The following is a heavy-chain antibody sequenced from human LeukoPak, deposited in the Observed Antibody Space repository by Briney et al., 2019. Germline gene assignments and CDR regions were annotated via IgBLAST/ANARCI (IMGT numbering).Heavy chain of an antibody. CDR1: GFTFSSYS. J-gene: IGHJ4*02. D-gene: IGHD3-22*01. CDR3: AREADYYDSSGYRYY. Sequence: PGGSLRLSWAASGFTFSSYSIHWVRQAPVKGLEWVAFIRYDGSDKYFADIVKGRFTISRDNSKNTLYLQMNSLRAEDTAVYYCAREADYYDSSGYRYYWGQGTLVTVSS. CDR2: IRYDGSDK. V-gene: IGHV3-30*02.